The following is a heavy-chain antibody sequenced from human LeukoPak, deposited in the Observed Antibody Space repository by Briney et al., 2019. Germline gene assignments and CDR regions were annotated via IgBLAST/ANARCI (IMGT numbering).Heavy chain of an antibody. Sequence: SETLSLTCTVSGHSISSGYYWGWIRQPPGKGLEWIGSTYHSGSTNYNPSLKSRVTISVDTSKNQFSLKLSSVSAANTAVYYCARQVGYSYGRFDYWGQGTLVTVSS. V-gene: IGHV4-38-2*02. J-gene: IGHJ4*02. D-gene: IGHD5-18*01. CDR2: TYHSGST. CDR3: ARQVGYSYGRFDY. CDR1: GHSISSGYY.